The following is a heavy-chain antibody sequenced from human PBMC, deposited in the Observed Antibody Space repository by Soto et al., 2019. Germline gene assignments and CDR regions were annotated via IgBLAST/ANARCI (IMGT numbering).Heavy chain of an antibody. CDR1: GFTFSSYA. V-gene: IGHV3-23*01. Sequence: GGSLRLSCAASGFTFSSYAMNWVRQAPGKGLEWVSTISGSGGSTYYADSVKGRFTISRDNSRNTLYLQMNSLSAEDTAVYYCPTGGEGWFDPWGPGTLVNVSS. CDR2: ISGSGGST. CDR3: PTGGEGWFDP. J-gene: IGHJ5*02.